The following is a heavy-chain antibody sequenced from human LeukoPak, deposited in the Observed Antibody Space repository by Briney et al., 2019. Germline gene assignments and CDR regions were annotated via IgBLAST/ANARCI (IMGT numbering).Heavy chain of an antibody. D-gene: IGHD3-3*01. CDR2: INPNSGGT. J-gene: IGHJ3*02. CDR1: GYSLTGYY. V-gene: IGHV1-2*02. Sequence: GASVKVSCKASGYSLTGYYMHWVRQAPGQGLEWMGWINPNSGGTNYAQKFQGRVTMTRDTSISTAHMELSRLRSDDTAVYYCARGITIFGVVTHDAFDIWGRGTMVTVSS. CDR3: ARGITIFGVVTHDAFDI.